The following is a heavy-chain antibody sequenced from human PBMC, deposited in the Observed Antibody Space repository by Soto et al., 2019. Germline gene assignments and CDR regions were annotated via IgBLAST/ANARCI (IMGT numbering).Heavy chain of an antibody. Sequence: GRSLRLSSAASGFIFSTYAMRWVRQAPEKGLEWVSSISGSGGNKYYADSVKGRFTISRGNSENTLYLQMNSLRAEHTAIYYCSWYRARHRGLFLWGQGTLVIVSS. J-gene: IGHJ4*01. V-gene: IGHV3-23*01. CDR3: SWYRARHRGLFL. CDR1: GFIFSTYA. D-gene: IGHD1-26*01. CDR2: ISGSGGNK.